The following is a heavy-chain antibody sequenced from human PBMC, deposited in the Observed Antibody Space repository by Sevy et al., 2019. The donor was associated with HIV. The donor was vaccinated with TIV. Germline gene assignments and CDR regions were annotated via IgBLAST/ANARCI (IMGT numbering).Heavy chain of an antibody. CDR2: IDYSGNA. CDR1: ADSIGDYY. Sequence: SETLSLTCTVSADSIGDYYWSWIRQTPGKGLEWIGYIDYSGNAHYNPSLKSRDTISVDTSKNHVSLKLNSVTAADTAVYYCARNPATGWFDPWGQGTLVTVSS. CDR3: ARNPATGWFDP. J-gene: IGHJ5*02. V-gene: IGHV4-59*12.